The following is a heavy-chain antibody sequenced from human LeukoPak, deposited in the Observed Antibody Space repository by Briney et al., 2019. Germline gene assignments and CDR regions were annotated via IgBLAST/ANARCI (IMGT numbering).Heavy chain of an antibody. CDR3: AGNYDILTGQLYYGMDV. J-gene: IGHJ6*02. CDR2: ISSSSSTI. Sequence: GGSLRLSCAASGFTFSSYSMNWVRQAPGKGLEWVSYISSSSSTIYYADSVKGRFTISRDNAKNSLYLQMNSLRDEDTAVYYCAGNYDILTGQLYYGMDVWGQGTTVTVSS. V-gene: IGHV3-48*02. D-gene: IGHD3-9*01. CDR1: GFTFSSYS.